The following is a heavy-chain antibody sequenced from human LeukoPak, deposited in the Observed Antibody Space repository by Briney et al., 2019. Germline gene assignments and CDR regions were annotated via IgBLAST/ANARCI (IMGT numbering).Heavy chain of an antibody. CDR1: GYSFTNYW. Sequence: KSGESLKISCKGSGYSFTNYWIAWVRQMPGKGLEWMGIIYPGDSDVRYSPSFQGQVTISVDKSISTAYLQWNSLRASDTAIYYCARPGGYSAGWSMDYWGQGTLVTVSS. V-gene: IGHV5-51*01. CDR2: IYPGDSDV. CDR3: ARPGGYSAGWSMDY. J-gene: IGHJ4*02. D-gene: IGHD5-12*01.